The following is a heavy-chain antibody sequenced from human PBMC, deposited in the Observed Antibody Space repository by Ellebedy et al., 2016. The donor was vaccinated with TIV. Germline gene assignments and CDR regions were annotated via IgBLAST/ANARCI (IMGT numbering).Heavy chain of an antibody. Sequence: SETLSLXCTVSGGSMSSFYWSWIRQPAGKGLEWIGRIYVSGGTNYNPSLKSRVTMSVDTSKNQFSLKLSSVTAADTAVYYCAGTPYYGSGTYYAFDYWGQGTLVTVSS. CDR2: IYVSGGT. J-gene: IGHJ4*02. V-gene: IGHV4-4*07. CDR3: AGTPYYGSGTYYAFDY. CDR1: GGSMSSFY. D-gene: IGHD3-10*01.